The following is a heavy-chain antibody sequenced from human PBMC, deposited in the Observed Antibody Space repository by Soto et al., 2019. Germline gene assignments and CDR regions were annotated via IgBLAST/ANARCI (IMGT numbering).Heavy chain of an antibody. V-gene: IGHV4-34*12. CDR1: GESFSGYY. D-gene: IGHD3-22*01. J-gene: IGHJ4*02. Sequence: PSETLTLTCDFSGESFSGYYWSWIRQPPGKGLEWIGQIFHGGGTNYSPSLKSRVTISVDTSKNQFSLELTSVTAADTAVYYCARPHYDSNTFYSFFDYWGQGTLVTVSS. CDR2: IFHGGGT. CDR3: ARPHYDSNTFYSFFDY.